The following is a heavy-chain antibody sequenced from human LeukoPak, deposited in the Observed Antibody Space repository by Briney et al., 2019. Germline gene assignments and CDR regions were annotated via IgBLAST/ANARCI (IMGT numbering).Heavy chain of an antibody. CDR1: GFTFSSYW. CDR2: IKQDGSEK. Sequence: GGSLRLSCAASGFTFSSYWMSWVRQAPGKGLEWVANIKQDGSEKYYVDSVKGRFTISRDNAKNSLYLQMNSLRAEDTAVYYCARDPAYYDILTGYSPKGIDYWGQGTLVTVSS. CDR3: ARDPAYYDILTGYSPKGIDY. J-gene: IGHJ4*02. V-gene: IGHV3-7*01. D-gene: IGHD3-9*01.